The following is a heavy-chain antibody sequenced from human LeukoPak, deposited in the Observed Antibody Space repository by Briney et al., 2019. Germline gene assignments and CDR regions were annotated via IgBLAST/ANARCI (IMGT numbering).Heavy chain of an antibody. CDR3: ARERIERYTYASSDFDY. J-gene: IGHJ4*02. CDR2: FSYSGST. CDR1: GGSISDYY. V-gene: IGHV4-59*12. Sequence: SETLSLTCTVSGGSISDYYWNWIRQPPGKGLEWIGYFSYSGSTNYNPSLKSRVTISVDTSKNQFSLKVTSVTPADTALYYCARERIERYTYASSDFDYWGRGTLVTVSS. D-gene: IGHD5-18*01.